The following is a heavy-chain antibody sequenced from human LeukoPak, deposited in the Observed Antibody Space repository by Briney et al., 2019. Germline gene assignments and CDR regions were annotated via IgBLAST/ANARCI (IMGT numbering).Heavy chain of an antibody. J-gene: IGHJ4*02. CDR2: INLDGSTT. Sequence: PGGSLRLSCAASGFTFSSYWMHWVRQAPGKGLVWVSRINLDGSTTSYADSVKGRFTISRDNAKNTLYLQMNSLRAEDTAVYYCAGDAGTMIHYWGQGTLVTVSS. CDR3: AGDAGTMIHY. V-gene: IGHV3-74*01. CDR1: GFTFSSYW. D-gene: IGHD3-22*01.